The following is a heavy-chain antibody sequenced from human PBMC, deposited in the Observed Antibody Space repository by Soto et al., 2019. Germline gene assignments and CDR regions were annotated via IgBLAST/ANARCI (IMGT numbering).Heavy chain of an antibody. CDR3: ARKDYYGMDV. CDR1: GGSISSYY. J-gene: IGHJ6*02. V-gene: IGHV4-59*01. Sequence: PSETLSLTCTVSGGSISSYYWSWIRQPPGKGLEWIGYIYYSGSTNYNPSLKSRVTISVDTSKNQFSLKLSSVTAADTAVYYCARKDYYGMDVWGQGTTVTGSS. CDR2: IYYSGST.